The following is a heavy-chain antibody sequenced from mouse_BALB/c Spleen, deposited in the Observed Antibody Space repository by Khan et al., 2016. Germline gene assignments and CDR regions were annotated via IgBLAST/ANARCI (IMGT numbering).Heavy chain of an antibody. CDR2: ISSGGNYT. J-gene: IGHJ3*01. Sequence: EVELVEPGGGLVKPGGSLKLSCAASGFTFSSYTMSWVRQTPEKRLEWVATISSGGNYTYYPDTVKGRFTISRDNAKNTLYLQMSSLKSEDTAMYYCTRDGSGGFAYWGQGTLVTVSA. CDR1: GFTFSSYT. V-gene: IGHV5-6-4*01. CDR3: TRDGSGGFAY. D-gene: IGHD3-1*01.